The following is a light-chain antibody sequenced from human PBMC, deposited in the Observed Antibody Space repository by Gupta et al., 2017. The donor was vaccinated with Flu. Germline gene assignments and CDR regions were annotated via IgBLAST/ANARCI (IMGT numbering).Light chain of an antibody. J-gene: IGLJ2*01. CDR2: EVN. Sequence: QSALTQPPSASGSLGQSVTISCTGTSSDVGGYNYVFWYQQHPGKAPKLLIYEVNKRPSGVPDRFSGSKSGSTASLTVSGLQAEDEADYYCSSYAGSSIHVVFGGGTKLTVL. V-gene: IGLV2-8*01. CDR3: SSYAGSSIHVV. CDR1: SSDVGGYNY.